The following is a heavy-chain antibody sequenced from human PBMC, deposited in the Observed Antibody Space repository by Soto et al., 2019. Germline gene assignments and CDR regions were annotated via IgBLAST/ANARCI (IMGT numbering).Heavy chain of an antibody. CDR1: GFTFSSYG. J-gene: IGHJ4*02. CDR3: ARGGSTAYQYYFDY. D-gene: IGHD3-10*01. CDR2: IWYDGSNK. V-gene: IGHV3-33*01. Sequence: QVQLVESGGGVVQPGRSLRLSCAASGFTFSSYGMHWVRQAPGKGLEWVAVIWYDGSNKYYADSVKGRXXXSRDNSXXXXXXXXXXXXXXXXXVYYCARGGSTAYQYYFDYWGQGTLVTVSS.